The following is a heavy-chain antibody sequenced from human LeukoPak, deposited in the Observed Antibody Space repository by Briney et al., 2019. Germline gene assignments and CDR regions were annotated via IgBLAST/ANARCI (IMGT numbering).Heavy chain of an antibody. CDR1: GYSISNGYY. J-gene: IGHJ3*02. V-gene: IGHV4-38-2*02. Sequence: SETLSLTCSVSGYSISNGYYWDWIRQPPGKGLEWIGSIYHSGSTNYNPSLKSRVTISVDTSKNQFSLKLSSVTAADTAVYYCARPLGLWLLRVAFDIWGQGTMVTVSS. D-gene: IGHD3-22*01. CDR3: ARPLGLWLLRVAFDI. CDR2: IYHSGST.